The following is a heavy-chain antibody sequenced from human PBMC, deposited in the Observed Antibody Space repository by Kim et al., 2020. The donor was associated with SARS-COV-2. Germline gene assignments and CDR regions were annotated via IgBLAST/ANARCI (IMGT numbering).Heavy chain of an antibody. CDR3: ARAEYYYDSSGYYGNHYFDY. J-gene: IGHJ4*02. CDR2: INSDGSST. V-gene: IGHV3-74*01. CDR1: GFTFSSYW. Sequence: GGSLRLSCAASGFTFSSYWMHWVRQAPGKGLVWVSRINSDGSSTSYADSVKGRFTISRDNAKNTLYLQMNSLRAEDTAVYYCARAEYYYDSSGYYGNHYFDYWGQGTLVTVSS. D-gene: IGHD3-22*01.